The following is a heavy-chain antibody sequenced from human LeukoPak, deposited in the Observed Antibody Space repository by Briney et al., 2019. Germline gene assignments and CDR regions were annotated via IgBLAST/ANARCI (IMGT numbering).Heavy chain of an antibody. CDR1: GGSISSYY. D-gene: IGHD1-26*01. J-gene: IGHJ5*02. CDR2: IYTSGST. CDR3: ARAWGVGGSYTNWFDP. V-gene: IGHV4-4*07. Sequence: PSETLSPASTVSGGSISSYYWSWIRQPAGKGLEWIGRIYTSGSTNYNPSLKSRVTMSVDTSKNQFSLKLSSVTAADTAVYYCARAWGVGGSYTNWFDPWGQGTLVTVSS.